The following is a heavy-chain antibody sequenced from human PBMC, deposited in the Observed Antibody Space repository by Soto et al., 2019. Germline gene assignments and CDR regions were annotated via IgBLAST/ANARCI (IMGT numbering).Heavy chain of an antibody. CDR3: ARGPMTTVTTWGDWYFDL. D-gene: IGHD4-17*01. V-gene: IGHV3-33*01. J-gene: IGHJ2*01. Sequence: QVQLVESGGGVVQPGRSLRLSCATSGFTFSSYGMHWVRQGPGKGLEWVAVIWYDGTNKYYADSVNGRFTISRDDSKNTLYLQMNSLRAEDTAEYYCARGPMTTVTTWGDWYFDLWGRGTLVTVSS. CDR2: IWYDGTNK. CDR1: GFTFSSYG.